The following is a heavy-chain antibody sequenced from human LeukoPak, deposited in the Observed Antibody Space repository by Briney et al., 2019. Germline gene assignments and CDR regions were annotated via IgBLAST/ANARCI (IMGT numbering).Heavy chain of an antibody. CDR1: GGSISSGDYY. Sequence: PSQTLSLTCTVSGGSISSGDYYWSWIRQPPGKGLERIGYIYYSGSTYYNPSLKSRVTISVDTSKNQFSLKLSSVTAADTAVCYCARYDSSGYYPDYWGQGTLVTVSS. CDR2: IYYSGST. CDR3: ARYDSSGYYPDY. J-gene: IGHJ4*02. V-gene: IGHV4-30-4*01. D-gene: IGHD3-22*01.